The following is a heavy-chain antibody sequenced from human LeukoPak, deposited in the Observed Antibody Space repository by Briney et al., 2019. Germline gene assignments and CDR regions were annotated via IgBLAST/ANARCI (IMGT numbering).Heavy chain of an antibody. Sequence: SSETLSLTCAVYGGSFSGYCWSWIRQPPGKGLEWIGEINHSGSTNYNPSLKSRVTISVDTSKNQFSLKLSSVTAADTAVYYCARDHPAYGDRDYYYYYMDVWDKGTTVTVSS. CDR3: ARDHPAYGDRDYYYYYMDV. V-gene: IGHV4-34*01. CDR1: GGSFSGYC. CDR2: INHSGST. D-gene: IGHD4-17*01. J-gene: IGHJ6*03.